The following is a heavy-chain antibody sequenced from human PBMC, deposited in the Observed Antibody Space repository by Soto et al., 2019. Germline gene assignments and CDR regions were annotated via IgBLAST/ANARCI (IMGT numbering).Heavy chain of an antibody. CDR3: ARGIEGWYQGRYYYGMDV. CDR1: GGSVSSSSYS. D-gene: IGHD6-19*01. Sequence: SETLSLTCTVSGGSVSSSSYSWGWIRQSPGKGLEWIATIYYSGNTYHNPSLKSRVTISVDTPKNQFSLKLSSVTAADTAVYYCARGIEGWYQGRYYYGMDVWGQGTTVTV. V-gene: IGHV4-39*07. CDR2: IYYSGNT. J-gene: IGHJ6*02.